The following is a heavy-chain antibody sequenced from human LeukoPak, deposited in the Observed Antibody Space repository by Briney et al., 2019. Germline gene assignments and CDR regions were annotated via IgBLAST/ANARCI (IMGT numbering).Heavy chain of an antibody. V-gene: IGHV3-30*18. CDR1: GFTFSSYG. Sequence: PGGSLRLSCAASGFTFSSYGMHWVRQAPGKGLEWVAVISYDGGNKYYADSVKGRFTISRDNSKNTLYLQMNSLRAEDTAVYYCAKGRGSGWAPFDYWGQGTLVTVSS. D-gene: IGHD6-19*01. CDR2: ISYDGGNK. J-gene: IGHJ4*02. CDR3: AKGRGSGWAPFDY.